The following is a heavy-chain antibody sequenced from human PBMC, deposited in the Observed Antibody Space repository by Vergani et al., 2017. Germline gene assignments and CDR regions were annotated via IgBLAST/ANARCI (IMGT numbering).Heavy chain of an antibody. J-gene: IGHJ4*02. CDR1: GYTFTSYY. D-gene: IGHD2-2*01. Sequence: QVQLVQSGAEVKKPGASVKVSCKASGYTFTSYYMHWVRQAPGQGLEWMGIINPSGGSTSYAQKFQGRVTMTRDTSTSTVYMELSSLRSEDTAVYYCARVGHCSSTSCPPLSYWGQGTLVTVSS. CDR3: ARVGHCSSTSCPPLSY. V-gene: IGHV1-46*03. CDR2: INPSGGST.